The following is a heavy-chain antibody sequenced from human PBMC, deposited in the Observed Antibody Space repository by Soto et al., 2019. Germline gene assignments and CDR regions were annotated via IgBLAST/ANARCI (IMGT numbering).Heavy chain of an antibody. V-gene: IGHV1-69*06. CDR3: ARDIPSLEFRSYGKDV. J-gene: IGHJ6*02. Sequence: SVKVSCKVSGGTFSSYRSSWERQAPGQGLEWMGGITPVLGTPDNAQKFQGRVMVAADRSTNTAYMELSRLTSEDTAAYYCARDIPSLEFRSYGKDVQRQLPTFTV. CDR1: GGTFSSYR. D-gene: IGHD2-2*01. CDR2: ITPVLGTP.